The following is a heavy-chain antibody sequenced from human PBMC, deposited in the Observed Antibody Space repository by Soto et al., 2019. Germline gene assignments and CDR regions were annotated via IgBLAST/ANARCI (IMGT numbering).Heavy chain of an antibody. Sequence: QVQLVESGGGVVQPGRSLRLSCAASGFTFSSYGMHWVRQAPGKGLEWVAVISYDGSNKYYADYVKGRFTIFRDNSKKTLYLQMNSLRAEDTAVYYCAKDLGGGYQLAPFDYWGQGTLVTVSS. V-gene: IGHV3-30*18. CDR2: ISYDGSNK. CDR3: AKDLGGGYQLAPFDY. D-gene: IGHD2-2*01. J-gene: IGHJ4*02. CDR1: GFTFSSYG.